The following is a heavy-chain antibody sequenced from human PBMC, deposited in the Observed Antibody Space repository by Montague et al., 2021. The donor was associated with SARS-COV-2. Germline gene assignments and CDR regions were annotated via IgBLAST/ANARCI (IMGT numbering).Heavy chain of an antibody. CDR3: ARDPRVVLAATIDNWFDP. V-gene: IGHV4-39*07. J-gene: IGHJ5*02. CDR2: IYYSGST. Sequence: SETLSLTCTVSGGSISSSSYYWGWIRQPPGKGLEWIGSIYYSGSTYYNPSLKSRVTISVDTSKNQFSLKLSSVTAADTAVYYCARDPRVVLAATIDNWFDPWGQGTLVTVSS. CDR1: GGSISSSSYY. D-gene: IGHD2-15*01.